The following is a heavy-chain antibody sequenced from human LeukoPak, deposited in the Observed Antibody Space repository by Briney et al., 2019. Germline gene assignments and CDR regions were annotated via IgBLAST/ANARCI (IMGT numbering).Heavy chain of an antibody. J-gene: IGHJ3*02. CDR1: AFTFSNNW. Sequence: AGSLRFTCAASAFTFSNNWMHWVGHAQGKGLVWVSSINGDGSNTTYAVYVKGRFTISREHAKNTLYLQMNSLRAEDTAVYHCARSKSLYSTDAFDIWGQGTMVTVSS. CDR3: ARSKSLYSTDAFDI. D-gene: IGHD2-8*01. V-gene: IGHV3-74*03. CDR2: INGDGSNT.